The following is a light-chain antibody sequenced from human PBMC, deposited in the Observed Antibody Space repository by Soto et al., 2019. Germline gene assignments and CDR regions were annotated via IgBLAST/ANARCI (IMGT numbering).Light chain of an antibody. CDR3: QSYDSSLSDSKV. Sequence: QSVLTQPPSVSGAPGQRVTISCTGSTSNIGAGYDVHWYQQLPGTAPKLLIYSNNNRPPGVPDRFSGSKSGTSASLAITGLQAEDEADYYCQSYDSSLSDSKVFGGGTKLTVL. CDR1: TSNIGAGYD. V-gene: IGLV1-40*01. CDR2: SNN. J-gene: IGLJ2*01.